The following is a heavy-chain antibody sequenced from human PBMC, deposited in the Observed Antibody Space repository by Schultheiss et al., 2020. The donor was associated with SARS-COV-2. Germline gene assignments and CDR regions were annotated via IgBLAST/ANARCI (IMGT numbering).Heavy chain of an antibody. V-gene: IGHV3-74*01. Sequence: GGSLRLSCAASGFTFSSYWMHWVRQAPGKGPVWVSRINSDGSSTSYADSVKGRFTISRDNAKNTLYLQMNSLRAEDTAVYYCASHYGTYYYYMDVWGKGTTVTVSS. CDR3: ASHYGTYYYYMDV. J-gene: IGHJ6*03. D-gene: IGHD3-16*01. CDR1: GFTFSSYW. CDR2: INSDGSST.